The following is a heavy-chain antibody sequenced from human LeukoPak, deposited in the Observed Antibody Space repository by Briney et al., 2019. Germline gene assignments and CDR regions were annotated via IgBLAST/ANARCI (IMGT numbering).Heavy chain of an antibody. J-gene: IGHJ2*01. D-gene: IGHD2-15*01. CDR1: GFAFSTYS. CDR2: ITTSSSTI. V-gene: IGHV3-48*01. CDR3: AREGYCSGGSCYDWFFDL. Sequence: GGSLRLSCAASGFAFSTYSMNWVRQAPGKGLEWISYITTSSSTIYYADSVKGRFTISRDNSKNTLYLQMISLRTEDTAVYYCAREGYCSGGSCYDWFFDLWGRGTLVTVSS.